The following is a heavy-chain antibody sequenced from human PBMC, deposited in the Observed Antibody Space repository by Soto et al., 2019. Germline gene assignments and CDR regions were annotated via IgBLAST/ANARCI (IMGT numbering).Heavy chain of an antibody. D-gene: IGHD2-2*01. CDR3: ARGLYCSSTSCSRRGFDP. J-gene: IGHJ5*02. Sequence: QVQLVQSGAEVKKPGASVKVSCKASGYTFTSYDINWVRQATGQGLEWMGWMNPNSGNTGYAQKFQGRVTMTRNTSISTAYMELSSLRSEDTAVYYYARGLYCSSTSCSRRGFDPWGQGTLVTVSS. CDR2: MNPNSGNT. V-gene: IGHV1-8*01. CDR1: GYTFTSYD.